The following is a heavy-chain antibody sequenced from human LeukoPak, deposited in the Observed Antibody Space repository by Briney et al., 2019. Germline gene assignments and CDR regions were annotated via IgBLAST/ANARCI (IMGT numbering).Heavy chain of an antibody. CDR1: GGSITDYY. D-gene: IGHD6-13*01. CDR3: ARSTFSSNWNL. J-gene: IGHJ4*02. CDR2: MYYSGSA. Sequence: SETLSLTCTVSGGSITDYYWSWIRHSSGKGLEWIGYMYYSGSAYYSPSLKTRVTISVDTSKNQFSLKLTSVTAADTAVYYCARSTFSSNWNLWGQGTLVTVSS. V-gene: IGHV4-59*08.